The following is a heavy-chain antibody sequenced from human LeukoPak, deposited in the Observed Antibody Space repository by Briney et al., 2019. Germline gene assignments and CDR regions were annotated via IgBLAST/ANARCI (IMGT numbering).Heavy chain of an antibody. D-gene: IGHD3-22*01. J-gene: IGHJ5*02. CDR3: ARGIPIYYDSSGFKRHNWFDP. Sequence: PSETLSLTCAVSGGSISSGGYSWSWIRQPPGKGLEWIGYIYHSGSTYYNPSLKSRVTISVDRSKNQFSLKLSSVTAADTAVYYCARGIPIYYDSSGFKRHNWFDPWGQGTLVTVSS. CDR1: GGSISSGGYS. CDR2: IYHSGST. V-gene: IGHV4-30-2*01.